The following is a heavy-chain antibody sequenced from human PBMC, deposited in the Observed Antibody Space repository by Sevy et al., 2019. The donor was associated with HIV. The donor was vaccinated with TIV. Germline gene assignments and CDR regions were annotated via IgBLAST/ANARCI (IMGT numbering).Heavy chain of an antibody. D-gene: IGHD6-13*01. Sequence: ASVKVSCKASGYTFTGYYMHWLRQAPGQGLEWLGWINPNNGDTHYAQKFQDRVTMTRDTSISTAYMELGRLTSDDTAVYYCARATLIATTDAKRPNDPWGQGTLVTVSS. J-gene: IGHJ5*02. CDR3: ARATLIATTDAKRPNDP. V-gene: IGHV1-2*02. CDR2: INPNNGDT. CDR1: GYTFTGYY.